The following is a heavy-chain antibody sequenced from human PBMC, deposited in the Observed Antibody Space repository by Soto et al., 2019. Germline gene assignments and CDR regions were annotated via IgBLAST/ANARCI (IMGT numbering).Heavy chain of an antibody. D-gene: IGHD3-10*01. CDR2: TYYKSKWNN. V-gene: IGHV6-1*01. CDR3: TGITWFRGMDV. CDR1: GDSVSSNSAA. J-gene: IGHJ6*02. Sequence: SQTLSLTCAISGDSVSSNSAAWNLIRQCPSRGLEWLGRTYYKSKWNNDYAPSLKSRITINPDTSKNQLSLHLYSVTPEDTAVYYCTGITWFRGMDVWGQGTPVTVSS.